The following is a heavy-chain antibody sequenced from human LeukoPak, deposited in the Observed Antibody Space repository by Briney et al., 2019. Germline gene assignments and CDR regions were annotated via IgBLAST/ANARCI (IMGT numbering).Heavy chain of an antibody. D-gene: IGHD3-16*01. CDR2: IYHSGST. J-gene: IGHJ4*02. CDR3: ARGVGLTQGGAFDF. Sequence: PSETRSLTCTVSGYSISSGYYWGWIRQPPGKGLEWIGSIYHSGSTHYKSSLKSRVTISVDTSKNQLSLKLTSVTAADTAVYYCARGVGLTQGGAFDFWGQGTLVTVSS. V-gene: IGHV4-38-2*02. CDR1: GYSISSGYY.